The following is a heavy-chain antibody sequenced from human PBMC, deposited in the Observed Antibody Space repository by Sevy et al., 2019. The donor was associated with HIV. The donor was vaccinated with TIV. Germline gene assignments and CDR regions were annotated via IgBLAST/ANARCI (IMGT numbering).Heavy chain of an antibody. J-gene: IGHJ5*02. Sequence: SETLSLTCTVSGGSISSYYWSWIRQLPGKGLEWIGYIYYSGSTNYNPSLKSRVTISVDTSKNQFSLKLSSVTAADTAVYYCARDGEQLVGSSWFDPWGQGTLVTVSS. CDR3: ARDGEQLVGSSWFDP. CDR1: GGSISSYY. V-gene: IGHV4-59*01. D-gene: IGHD6-6*01. CDR2: IYYSGST.